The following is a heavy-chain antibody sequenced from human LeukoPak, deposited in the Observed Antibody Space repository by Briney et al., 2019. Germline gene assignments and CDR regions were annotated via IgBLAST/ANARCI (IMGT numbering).Heavy chain of an antibody. CDR3: ARDGVYCSSTSCYSGAPGRYFDY. D-gene: IGHD2-2*02. V-gene: IGHV3-33*01. CDR1: GFTFSSYG. CDR2: IWYDGSNK. J-gene: IGHJ4*02. Sequence: GRSLRLSCAASGFTFSSYGMHWVRQAPGKGLEWVAVIWYDGSNKYYADSVKGRFTISRDNSKNTLYLQMSSLRAEDTAVYYCARDGVYCSSTSCYSGAPGRYFDYWGQGTLVTVSS.